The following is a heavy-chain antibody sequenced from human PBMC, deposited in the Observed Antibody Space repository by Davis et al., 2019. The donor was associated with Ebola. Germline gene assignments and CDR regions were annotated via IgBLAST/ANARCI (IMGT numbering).Heavy chain of an antibody. Sequence: SETLSLTCTVSGGSISSGGYYWGWIRQPPGKGLEWIGSIYYSGSTYYNPSLKSRVTISVDTSKNQFSLKLSSVTAADTAVYYCARGTYYDYIWGSYRPQNNWFDPWGQGTLVTVSS. V-gene: IGHV4-39*07. CDR2: IYYSGST. CDR3: ARGTYYDYIWGSYRPQNNWFDP. CDR1: GGSISSGGYY. J-gene: IGHJ5*02. D-gene: IGHD3-16*02.